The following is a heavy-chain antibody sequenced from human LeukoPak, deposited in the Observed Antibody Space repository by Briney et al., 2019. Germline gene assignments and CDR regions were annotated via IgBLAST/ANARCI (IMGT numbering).Heavy chain of an antibody. CDR3: ARTAESGGFYYYGMDV. J-gene: IGHJ6*02. Sequence: PGGSLRLSCAASGFTFSTYAMPWVRQAPGKGLEWVAVISYGGTNKYYADSVKGRFTISRDNSKNTLYLQMNSLRAEDTAVYYCARTAESGGFYYYGMDVWGQGTTVTVSS. D-gene: IGHD3-16*01. V-gene: IGHV3-30*01. CDR1: GFTFSTYA. CDR2: ISYGGTNK.